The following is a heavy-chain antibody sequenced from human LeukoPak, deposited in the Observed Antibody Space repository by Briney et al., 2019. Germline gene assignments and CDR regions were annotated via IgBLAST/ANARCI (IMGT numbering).Heavy chain of an antibody. V-gene: IGHV3-23*01. J-gene: IGHJ4*02. CDR2: ISGSGGST. CDR3: AKELYDYVWGSYRYFGY. CDR1: GCTFSSYA. Sequence: GGSLRLSCAASGCTFSSYAMSWVRQAPGKGLEWVSAISGSGGSTYYADSVKGRFTISRDNSKNTLYLQMNSLRAEDTAVYYCAKELYDYVWGSYRYFGYWGQGTLVTVSS. D-gene: IGHD3-16*02.